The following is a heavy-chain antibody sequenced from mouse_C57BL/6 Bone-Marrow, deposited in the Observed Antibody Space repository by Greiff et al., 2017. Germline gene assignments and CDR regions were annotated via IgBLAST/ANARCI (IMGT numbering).Heavy chain of an antibody. J-gene: IGHJ2*01. CDR2: ISYDGSN. V-gene: IGHV3-6*01. D-gene: IGHD2-1*01. CDR3: ASLLY. Sequence: DVQLQESGPGLVKPSQSLSLTCSVTGYSITSGYYWNWIRQFPGNKLEWMGYISYDGSNNYNPSLKNRISITRDTSKNQFFLKLNSVTTEDTATYYCASLLYWGQGTTLTVSS. CDR1: GYSITSGYY.